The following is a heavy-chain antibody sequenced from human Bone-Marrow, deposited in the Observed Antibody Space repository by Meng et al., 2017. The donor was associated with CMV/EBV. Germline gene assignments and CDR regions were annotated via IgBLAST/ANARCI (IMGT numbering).Heavy chain of an antibody. CDR1: GFTFSSYA. CDR3: ATCLSTSCHSPYYYYYGMDV. CDR2: ISYDGSNK. J-gene: IGHJ6*02. Sequence: GGSLRLSCAASGFTFSSYAMHWVRQAPGKGLEWVAVISYDGSNKYYADSVKGRFTISRDNSKNTLYLQMNSLRAEDTAVYYCATCLSTSCHSPYYYYYGMDVWGQGTMVTGSS. D-gene: IGHD2-2*01. V-gene: IGHV3-30-3*01.